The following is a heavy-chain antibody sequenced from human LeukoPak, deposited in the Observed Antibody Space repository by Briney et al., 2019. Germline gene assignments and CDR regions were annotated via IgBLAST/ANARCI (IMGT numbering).Heavy chain of an antibody. CDR3: AREPIRVFDYFDL. D-gene: IGHD3-9*01. V-gene: IGHV1-2*02. Sequence: ASVKASCKASGYTFSDYYMHWVRQAPGRGLEWMGCVNLDSGVTDYAQKFQGRITMTRDTSISTAYMDLSSLKSDDTGIYFCAREPIRVFDYFDLWGRGTLVTVSS. J-gene: IGHJ2*01. CDR1: GYTFSDYY. CDR2: VNLDSGVT.